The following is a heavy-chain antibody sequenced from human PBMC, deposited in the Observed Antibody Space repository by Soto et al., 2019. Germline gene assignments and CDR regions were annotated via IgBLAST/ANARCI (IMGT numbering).Heavy chain of an antibody. Sequence: VASVKVSCKASGYTFTSYGISWVRQAPGQGLEWMGWISTYNGNTNYAQKLQGRVTMTTDTSTSTAYMELRSLRSDDTAVYYCARWRYSSGWWDSGDYWGQGTLVTVSS. V-gene: IGHV1-18*01. D-gene: IGHD6-19*01. CDR3: ARWRYSSGWWDSGDY. J-gene: IGHJ4*02. CDR2: ISTYNGNT. CDR1: GYTFTSYG.